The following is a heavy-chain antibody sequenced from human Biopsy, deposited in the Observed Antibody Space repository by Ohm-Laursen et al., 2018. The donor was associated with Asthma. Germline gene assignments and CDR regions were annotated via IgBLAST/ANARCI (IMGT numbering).Heavy chain of an antibody. V-gene: IGHV3-11*01. CDR2: INGKSNSI. CDR1: GFTFSDYY. Sequence: SLRLSCAASGFTFSDYYMSWIRQAPGKGLEWISYINGKSNSIEYADSVKGRFTISRDNAKNSMYLQMNSLRVEDTAVYYCARGGSSGWSHYYFDYWGQGTLVTVSS. CDR3: ARGGSSGWSHYYFDY. J-gene: IGHJ4*02. D-gene: IGHD6-19*01.